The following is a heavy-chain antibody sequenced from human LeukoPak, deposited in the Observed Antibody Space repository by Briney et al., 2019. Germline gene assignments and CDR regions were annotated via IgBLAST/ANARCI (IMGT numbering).Heavy chain of an antibody. V-gene: IGHV3-74*01. CDR3: ARDYYDSSGYLSLDS. CDR2: INSDGSIT. Sequence: GGSLRLSCAASGFTLSDSWMHWVRQAPGEGLVWVSRINSDGSITIYADSVKGRFTISRDNAKNTLNLQMSSLRAEDTAVYYCARDYYDSSGYLSLDSWGQGTLVTVST. D-gene: IGHD3-22*01. J-gene: IGHJ4*02. CDR1: GFTLSDSW.